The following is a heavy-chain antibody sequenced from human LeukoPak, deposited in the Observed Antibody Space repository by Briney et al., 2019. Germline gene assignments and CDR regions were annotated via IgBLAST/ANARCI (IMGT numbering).Heavy chain of an antibody. CDR1: GFTFSSYA. CDR3: AKTSLYYFDTSTYPEDAFDI. J-gene: IGHJ3*02. V-gene: IGHV3-23*01. D-gene: IGHD3-22*01. Sequence: GGSLRLSCAASGFTFSSYAMSWVRQAPGKGLEWVSAISASGGSTYYADSVKGRFTISRDNFKNTLYLQMNSLRAEDTAVNYCAKTSLYYFDTSTYPEDAFDIWGQGTMVTVSS. CDR2: ISASGGST.